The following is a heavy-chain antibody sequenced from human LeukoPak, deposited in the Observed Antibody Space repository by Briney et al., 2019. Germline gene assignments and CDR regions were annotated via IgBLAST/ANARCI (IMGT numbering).Heavy chain of an antibody. V-gene: IGHV3-11*01. CDR1: GFTFSDFY. D-gene: IGHD2-8*01. Sequence: GGSLRLSCAASGFTFSDFYMSWLRQTPGKGLEWVSYISTTGTTVDYGDSVKGRFTISRDNAKGSLYLQMNNLGADDTAVYYCAKGHTYGMIWGQGTLVTVSS. J-gene: IGHJ4*02. CDR2: ISTTGTTV. CDR3: AKGHTYGMI.